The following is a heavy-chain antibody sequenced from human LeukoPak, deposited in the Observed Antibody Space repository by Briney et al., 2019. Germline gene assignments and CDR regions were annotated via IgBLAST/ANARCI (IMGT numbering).Heavy chain of an antibody. D-gene: IGHD3-16*01. V-gene: IGHV3-49*04. CDR1: GLSFGDCA. CDR2: TRSEVYRGST. CDR3: ARGERDFDY. J-gene: IGHJ4*02. Sequence: PGGSLRLSCRFSGLSFGDCAVTWVRQAPGKGLEWVGCTRSEVYRGSTDYAASVKGRFIISRDESKSIAYLQMDRLRTEDTAVYYCARGERDFDYWGQGTLVTVSS.